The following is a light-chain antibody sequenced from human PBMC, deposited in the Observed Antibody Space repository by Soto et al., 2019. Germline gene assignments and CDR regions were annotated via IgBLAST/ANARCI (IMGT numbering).Light chain of an antibody. V-gene: IGKV3-11*01. CDR2: DAS. CDR3: HQHSTSPVT. CDR1: QSVSSY. J-gene: IGKJ1*01. Sequence: LTQSLAPLPLYPGERATLSGRVSQSVSSYLAWYQQKPGQAPRLLIYDASNRATGIPARFSGSGSGTDFTLTISRLEPEDFAMYYWHQHSTSPVTFGQ.